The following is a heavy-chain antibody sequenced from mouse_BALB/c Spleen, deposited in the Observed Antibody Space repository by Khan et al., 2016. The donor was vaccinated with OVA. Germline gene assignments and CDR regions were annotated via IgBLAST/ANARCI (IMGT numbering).Heavy chain of an antibody. D-gene: IGHD2-1*01. CDR1: GFSLTSYG. Sequence: VELVESGPGLVAPSQSLSITCTISGFSLTSYGVHWVRQPPGKGLEWLVVIWSDGRTTSNSALKSRLSISKDNSKSQVFLKMNSLQTDETAMYYCARHGYYGNSGPYFDVGGAGTTVTVSS. V-gene: IGHV2-6-1*01. CDR3: ARHGYYGNSGPYFDV. J-gene: IGHJ1*01. CDR2: IWSDGRT.